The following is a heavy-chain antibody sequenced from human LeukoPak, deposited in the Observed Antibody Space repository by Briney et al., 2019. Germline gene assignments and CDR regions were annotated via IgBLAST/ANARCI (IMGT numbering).Heavy chain of an antibody. CDR2: LYTSGST. CDR3: GRDGQLPIDY. D-gene: IGHD1-1*01. J-gene: IGHJ4*02. Sequence: SETLSLTCSVSGASITYYYWSWIRQPAGKGLEWIGRLYTSGSTNSNPSLKSRVTMSVDTSKNQLFLKLTSVTAADTAVYYCGRDGQLPIDYWGQGTLVTVSS. CDR1: GASITYYY. V-gene: IGHV4-4*07.